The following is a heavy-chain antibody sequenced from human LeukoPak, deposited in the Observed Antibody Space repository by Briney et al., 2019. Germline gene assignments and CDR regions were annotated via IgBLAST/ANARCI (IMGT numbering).Heavy chain of an antibody. D-gene: IGHD6-19*01. V-gene: IGHV3-21*01. CDR3: ARDAAYSSGWFDY. Sequence: PGGSLRLSCAASGFTFSSYSMNWVRQAPGKGLEWVSSISSSSSYIYYADSVKGRFTISRDNAKNSLYLQMNSLRAEDTAVYYCARDAAYSSGWFDYWGQGTLVTVSS. CDR1: GFTFSSYS. J-gene: IGHJ4*02. CDR2: ISSSSSYI.